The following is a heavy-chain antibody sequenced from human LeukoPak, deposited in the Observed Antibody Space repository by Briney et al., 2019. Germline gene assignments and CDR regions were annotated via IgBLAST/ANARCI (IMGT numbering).Heavy chain of an antibody. J-gene: IGHJ4*02. Sequence: PGGSLRLSCAASGFTFTTYWMTWVRQAPGKGLEWVANINQDGTEKYYVDSVKGQFTISRDNAKNSLYLQMNSLRVEDTAVYYCAKVSKYYYGSETSYFFEHWGQGTPVTASS. CDR2: INQDGTEK. D-gene: IGHD3-10*01. V-gene: IGHV3-7*01. CDR1: GFTFTTYW. CDR3: AKVSKYYYGSETSYFFEH.